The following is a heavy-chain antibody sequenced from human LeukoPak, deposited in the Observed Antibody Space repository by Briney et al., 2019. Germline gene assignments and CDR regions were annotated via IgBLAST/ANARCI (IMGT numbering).Heavy chain of an antibody. J-gene: IGHJ3*02. CDR3: ARGQYQLLILGNGAFDI. D-gene: IGHD2-2*01. CDR2: ISESGGTT. CDR1: GFTFSSYA. V-gene: IGHV3-23*01. Sequence: GGSLRLSCAASGFTFSSYAMNWVRQAPGKGLEWVSSISESGGTTDYADSVKGRFTISRDNAKNSLYLQMNSLRAEDTAVYYCARGQYQLLILGNGAFDIWGQGTMVTVSS.